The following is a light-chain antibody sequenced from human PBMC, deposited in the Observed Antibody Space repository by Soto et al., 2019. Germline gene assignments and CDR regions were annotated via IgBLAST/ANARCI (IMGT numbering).Light chain of an antibody. CDR2: GAS. CDR1: QSVSSTY. CDR3: QQFGTSPWT. J-gene: IGKJ1*01. Sequence: EIVLTQSPGTLSLSPGERATLSCRASQSVSSTYLARYQQKPGQAPRPLIYGASSRATGIPDRFSGSGSGTDFTLTISRLEPEDFAVYYCQQFGTSPWTFGQGTKVEIK. V-gene: IGKV3-20*01.